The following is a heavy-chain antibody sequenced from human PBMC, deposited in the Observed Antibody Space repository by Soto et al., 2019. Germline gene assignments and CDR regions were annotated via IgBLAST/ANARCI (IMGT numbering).Heavy chain of an antibody. V-gene: IGHV4-59*06. D-gene: IGHD3-22*01. CDR1: GGSISSFY. Sequence: SETLSLTCTVSGGSISSFYWSWIRQPPGKGLEWIGYIYYSGSTYYNPSLKSRVTISVDTSKNQFSLKLSSVTAADTAVYYCARVPSITMIARAFDIWGQGTMVTVSS. J-gene: IGHJ3*02. CDR3: ARVPSITMIARAFDI. CDR2: IYYSGST.